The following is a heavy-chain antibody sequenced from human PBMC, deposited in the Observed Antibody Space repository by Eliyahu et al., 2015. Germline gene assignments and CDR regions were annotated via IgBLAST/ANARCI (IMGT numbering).Heavy chain of an antibody. CDR2: TRHKAXSYTT. CDR3: ARGDYGDHRGVVAFDI. Sequence: EVQLVESGGGLVQPGGSLRLSCAASGFAFSDHYXXWVRQAPGKGLEWVGRTRHKAXSYTTEYAASVKGRFTISRDDSKNSLYLQMNSLKTEDTAVYYCARGDYGDHRGVVAFDIWGQGTMVTVSS. CDR1: GFAFSDHY. J-gene: IGHJ3*02. V-gene: IGHV3-72*01. D-gene: IGHD4-17*01.